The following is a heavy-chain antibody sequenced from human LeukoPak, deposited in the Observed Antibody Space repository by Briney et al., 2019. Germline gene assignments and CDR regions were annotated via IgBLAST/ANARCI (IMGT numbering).Heavy chain of an antibody. V-gene: IGHV3-30-3*01. CDR1: GLTFSSYA. CDR2: ISYDGSNK. D-gene: IGHD4-4*01. J-gene: IGHJ4*02. Sequence: GGSLRLSCAASGLTFSSYAMHVVRQAPGKGLEGVAVISYDGSNKYYADSVKGRFTISRDNSKNTLYLQMNSLRAEDTAVYYCARGKDYSNYYFDYWGQGTLVTVSS. CDR3: ARGKDYSNYYFDY.